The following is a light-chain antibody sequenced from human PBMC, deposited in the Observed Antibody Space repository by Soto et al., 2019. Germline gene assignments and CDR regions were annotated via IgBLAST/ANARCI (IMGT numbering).Light chain of an antibody. V-gene: IGLV4-69*01. Sequence: QSVLTQSPSASASLGASVKLTCTLSSGHSNYAIAWHQQQSEKGPRYLMKLNSDGSHSKGDGIPDRFSGSSSGAERYLTISLLQSDDEADYYCQTWGSGIVVFGGGTKLPVL. CDR3: QTWGSGIVV. J-gene: IGLJ2*01. CDR2: LNSDGSH. CDR1: SGHSNYA.